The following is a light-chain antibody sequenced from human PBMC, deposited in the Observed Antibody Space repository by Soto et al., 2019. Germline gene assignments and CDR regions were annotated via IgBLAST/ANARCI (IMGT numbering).Light chain of an antibody. Sequence: DIVLTQSPGTLSLSPGERGTLSCRASQRVSSSYLAWFQQKPGQAPRLLIYGASSRATGIPDRFSGSGSGTDFTLTISRLEPEDFAVYYCQQYSNLPITFGHGTRLEIK. CDR2: GAS. J-gene: IGKJ5*01. CDR1: QRVSSSY. CDR3: QQYSNLPIT. V-gene: IGKV3-20*01.